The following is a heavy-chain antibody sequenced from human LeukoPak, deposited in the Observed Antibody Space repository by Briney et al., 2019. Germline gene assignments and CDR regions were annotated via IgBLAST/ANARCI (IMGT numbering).Heavy chain of an antibody. CDR3: AAIGTIPYY. D-gene: IGHD3-3*01. Sequence: SETLSLTCSVSGGSISNSSYYWGWIRQPPGKGLEWIGSIYYSGSTYYNPSLKSRVTISVDTSKNQFSLKLSSVTAADTAVYYCAAIGTIPYYWGQGTLVTVSS. CDR1: GGSISNSSYY. V-gene: IGHV4-39*07. CDR2: IYYSGST. J-gene: IGHJ4*02.